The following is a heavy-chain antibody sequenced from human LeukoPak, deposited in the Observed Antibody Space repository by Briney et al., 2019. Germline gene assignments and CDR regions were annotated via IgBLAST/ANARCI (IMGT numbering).Heavy chain of an antibody. V-gene: IGHV3-11*01. J-gene: IGHJ3*02. CDR2: ISSSGSTI. Sequence: GGSLRLSCAASGFTFSDYYMSWIRQAPGKGLEWVSYISSSGSTIYYADSVKGRFTISRDNAKNSLYLQMNSLRAEDTAVYYCASPYSSSWLPDAFDIWDQGTMVTVSS. CDR1: GFTFSDYY. D-gene: IGHD6-13*01. CDR3: ASPYSSSWLPDAFDI.